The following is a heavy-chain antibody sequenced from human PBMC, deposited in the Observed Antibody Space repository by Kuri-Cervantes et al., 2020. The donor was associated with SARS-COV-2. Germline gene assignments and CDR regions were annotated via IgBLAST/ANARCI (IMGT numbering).Heavy chain of an antibody. CDR2: MNPNSGNT. Sequence: GGSLRLSCAASGYTFTSYDINWVRQATGQGLEWMGWMNPNSGNTGYAQKFQGRVTITRNTSISTAYMELSSLRSEDTAVYYCARGSPMVRGVMPPDVWGKGTTVTVSS. D-gene: IGHD3-10*01. V-gene: IGHV1-8*03. J-gene: IGHJ6*04. CDR1: GYTFTSYD. CDR3: ARGSPMVRGVMPPDV.